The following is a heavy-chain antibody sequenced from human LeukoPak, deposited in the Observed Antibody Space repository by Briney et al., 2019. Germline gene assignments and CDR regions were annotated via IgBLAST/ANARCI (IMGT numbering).Heavy chain of an antibody. CDR3: ARGSVTTYYFYGMDV. J-gene: IGHJ6*04. CDR1: GASISSYY. CDR2: IYDSGST. D-gene: IGHD4-17*01. V-gene: IGHV4-59*01. Sequence: SETLSLTCTVSGASISSYYWSWIRQPPGKGLXXXXYIYDSGSTNYNPSLKSRLTISVDTSNNQFSLKLSSVTAADTAVYYCARGSVTTYYFYGMDVWGKGTTVTVSS.